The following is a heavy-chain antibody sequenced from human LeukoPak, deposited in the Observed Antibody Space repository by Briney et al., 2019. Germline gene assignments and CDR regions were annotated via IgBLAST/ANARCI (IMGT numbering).Heavy chain of an antibody. D-gene: IGHD1/OR15-1a*01. Sequence: SGGSLRLSCAVSGFTFSDYDMSWIRQAPGKGLEWISYISSTGSIIYDADSVKGRFTISRDNAKNSLYLQMDSLRDGDTAVYYCARSSNKRFDYWGQGTLVTVSS. CDR3: ARSSNKRFDY. J-gene: IGHJ4*02. CDR1: GFTFSDYD. CDR2: ISSTGSII. V-gene: IGHV3-11*04.